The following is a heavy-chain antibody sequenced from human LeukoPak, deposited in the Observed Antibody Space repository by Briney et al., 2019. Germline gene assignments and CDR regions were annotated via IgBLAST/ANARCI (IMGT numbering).Heavy chain of an antibody. Sequence: SETLSLTCTVSGGSISSGDYYWSWIRQPPGKGLEWIGYMYYSGSTYYNPSLKSRVTISVDTSKNQFSLKLSSVTAADTAVYYCARVTTVTTLDYWGQGTLVTVSS. D-gene: IGHD4-17*01. CDR2: MYYSGST. J-gene: IGHJ4*02. CDR1: GGSISSGDYY. CDR3: ARVTTVTTLDY. V-gene: IGHV4-30-4*01.